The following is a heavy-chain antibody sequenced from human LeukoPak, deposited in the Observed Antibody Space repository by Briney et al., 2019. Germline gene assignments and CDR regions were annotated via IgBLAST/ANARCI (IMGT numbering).Heavy chain of an antibody. J-gene: IGHJ4*02. Sequence: ASVKVSCKASGYTFTGYYMHWVRQAPGQGLEWMGWINPNSGGTNYAQKFQGRVTMTRDTSISTAYMELSSLRSEDTAVYYCARDSTMVSGESSGNWGQGTLVTVSS. D-gene: IGHD3-10*01. CDR1: GYTFTGYY. V-gene: IGHV1-2*02. CDR2: INPNSGGT. CDR3: ARDSTMVSGESSGN.